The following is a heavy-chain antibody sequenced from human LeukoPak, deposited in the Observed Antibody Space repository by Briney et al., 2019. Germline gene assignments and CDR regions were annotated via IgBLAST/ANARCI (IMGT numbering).Heavy chain of an antibody. CDR3: AMELELSRAARDDY. CDR1: GGTFSSYA. CDR2: IIPIFGTA. Sequence: SVKVSCKASGGTFSSYAISWVRQAPGQGLEWMGGIIPIFGTANYAQKFQGRVTITADESTSTAYMELSSLRSEDTAVYYCAMELELSRAARDDYWGQGTQVTVSS. D-gene: IGHD1-7*01. V-gene: IGHV1-69*13. J-gene: IGHJ4*02.